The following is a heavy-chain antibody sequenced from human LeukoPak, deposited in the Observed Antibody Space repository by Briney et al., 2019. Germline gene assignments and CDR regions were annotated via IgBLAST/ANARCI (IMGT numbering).Heavy chain of an antibody. Sequence: GRSLRLSCAASGFTFSSYGMHWVRQAPGKGLDWVAVISYDGSNKFYADSVKGRFTISRDNSKNTLYLQMNSLRAEDTAVYYCARGLYSAGDWGQGTLVTVSS. CDR1: GFTFSSYG. CDR3: ARGLYSAGD. V-gene: IGHV3-30*03. D-gene: IGHD2-2*02. J-gene: IGHJ4*02. CDR2: ISYDGSNK.